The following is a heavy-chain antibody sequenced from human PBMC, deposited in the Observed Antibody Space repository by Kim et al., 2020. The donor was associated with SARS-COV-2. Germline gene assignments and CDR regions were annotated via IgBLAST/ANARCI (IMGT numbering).Heavy chain of an antibody. Sequence: RVTISVDTSKNQFSLKLSSVTAADTAVYYCARAGSYGATVRYYYYYGMDVWGQGTTVTVSS. CDR3: ARAGSYGATVRYYYYYGMDV. V-gene: IGHV4-30-2*04. J-gene: IGHJ6*02. D-gene: IGHD5-18*01.